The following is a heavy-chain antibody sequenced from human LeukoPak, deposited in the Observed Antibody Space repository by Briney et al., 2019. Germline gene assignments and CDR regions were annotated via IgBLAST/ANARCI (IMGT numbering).Heavy chain of an antibody. CDR2: ISADGDST. CDR3: AKRRYCTSTTCHDFDY. CDR1: GFKFRNYA. D-gene: IGHD2-2*01. Sequence: GGSLRLSCAASGFKFRNYAMNWVRQAPGKGLEWVSAISADGDSTYYADSVKGRFTISRDNSKNTLYLQMNSLRPGDTAVYYCAKRRYCTSTTCHDFDYWGQGTLVTVSS. V-gene: IGHV3-23*01. J-gene: IGHJ4*02.